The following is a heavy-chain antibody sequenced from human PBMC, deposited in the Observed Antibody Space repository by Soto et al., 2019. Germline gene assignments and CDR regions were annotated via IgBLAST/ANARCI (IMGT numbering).Heavy chain of an antibody. J-gene: IGHJ4*02. CDR2: ISYDGSNQ. V-gene: IGHV3-30-3*01. CDR3: ARDWSGSYGSSFYFDY. Sequence: GGSLRLSCAASGFAFDNHVMHWVRQAPGKGLEWVGFISYDGSNQYYADSVTGRFTVSRDNSKNTLYLQMDSLRPEDAAVYYCARDWSGSYGSSFYFDYWGQGTLVTV. D-gene: IGHD2-15*01. CDR1: GFAFDNHV.